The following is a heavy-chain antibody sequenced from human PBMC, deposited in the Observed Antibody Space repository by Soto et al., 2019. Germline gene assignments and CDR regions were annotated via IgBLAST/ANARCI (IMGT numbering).Heavy chain of an antibody. V-gene: IGHV1-18*01. J-gene: IGHJ4*02. CDR2: ISAYNGNT. D-gene: IGHD1-1*01. CDR3: ARDGYGTPFAH. Sequence: QVQLVQSGAEVKKPGASVNVSCKASGYTFTNYGISWVRQAPGQGLEWLAWISAYNGNTDYAQKVKGRVTMTTDTSTSTAYMELSSLRYDDTAVYYCARDGYGTPFAHWGQGTLVTVSS. CDR1: GYTFTNYG.